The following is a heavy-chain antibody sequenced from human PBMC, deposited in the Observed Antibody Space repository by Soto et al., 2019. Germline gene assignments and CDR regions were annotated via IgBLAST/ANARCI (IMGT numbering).Heavy chain of an antibody. CDR2: IYYSGST. V-gene: IGHV4-61*01. Sequence: PSETLSLTCTVSGGSVSSPTHYWSWIRQPPGKGLEWIGFIYYSGSTNYNPSLKSRVTISLDTSKNQFSLKLTSVTAADTAVYYCARGPPPNWFDPWGQGTLVTVSS. CDR1: GGSVSSPTHY. J-gene: IGHJ5*02. CDR3: ARGPPPNWFDP.